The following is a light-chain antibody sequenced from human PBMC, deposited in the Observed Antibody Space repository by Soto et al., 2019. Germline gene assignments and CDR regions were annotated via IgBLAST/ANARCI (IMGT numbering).Light chain of an antibody. V-gene: IGLV2-8*01. J-gene: IGLJ1*01. Sequence: QSVLTQPPSGSGSPGQSVTISCTGTSNDVGDYNYVSWYQQHPGKAPKLMIYEVSKRPSGVPGRFSGPKSGNTASLTVSGLQAEDEADYYCSSYAGSSTLYVFGTGTKVTVL. CDR1: SNDVGDYNY. CDR3: SSYAGSSTLYV. CDR2: EVS.